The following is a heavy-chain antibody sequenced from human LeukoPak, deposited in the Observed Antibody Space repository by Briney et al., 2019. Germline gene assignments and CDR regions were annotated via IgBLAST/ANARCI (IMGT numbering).Heavy chain of an antibody. CDR3: AKVVHIVVVNDAFDI. V-gene: IGHV3-23*01. J-gene: IGHJ3*02. CDR2: ISGSGGNT. D-gene: IGHD2-21*01. CDR1: GFTFSSYA. Sequence: GGSLGLSCVASGFTFSSYAMSWVRQAPGKGLEWVSAISGSGGNTYYADSVKGRFTISRDNSKNTLYLQMNSLRAEDTAAYYCAKVVHIVVVNDAFDIWGQGTMVTVSS.